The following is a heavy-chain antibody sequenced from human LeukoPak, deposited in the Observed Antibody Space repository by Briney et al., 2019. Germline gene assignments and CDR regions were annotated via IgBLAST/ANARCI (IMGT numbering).Heavy chain of an antibody. J-gene: IGHJ6*03. D-gene: IGHD1/OR15-1a*01. CDR2: ISYDGSNK. CDR3: ARNGNNNYYYYHMDV. Sequence: PGRSLRLSCAASGFTFSSYAMHWVRQAPGKGLEWVAVISYDGSNKYYADSVKGRFTISRDNSKNTLYLQMNTLRAEDTAVYYCARNGNNNYYYYHMDVWGRGTTVIVSS. CDR1: GFTFSSYA. V-gene: IGHV3-30-3*01.